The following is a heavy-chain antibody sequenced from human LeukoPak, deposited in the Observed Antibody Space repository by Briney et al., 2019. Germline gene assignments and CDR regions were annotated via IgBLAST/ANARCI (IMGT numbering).Heavy chain of an antibody. CDR1: GDSVSIYY. Sequence: SETLSLTCTVSGDSVSIYYWSWIRQPPAKGLEWIGYIYYRGNTNYNPSLKSRVTMAVDTSKNQFSLKVSSVTAADTAVYYCARAGNNWSFDYWGQGTLVTVSS. J-gene: IGHJ4*02. CDR3: ARAGNNWSFDY. D-gene: IGHD1-1*01. CDR2: IYYRGNT. V-gene: IGHV4-59*02.